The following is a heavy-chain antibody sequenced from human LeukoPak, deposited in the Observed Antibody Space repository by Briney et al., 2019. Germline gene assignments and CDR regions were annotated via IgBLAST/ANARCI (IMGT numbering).Heavy chain of an antibody. Sequence: ASVKVSCKASGYTFTSYYMHWVRQAPGQGLEWMGWVNPNSGDTNYAQNFQGRVTMTRDTSIRTVNMELSRLTSDDTAVYYCARESSGWQYNWFDPWGQGTLVTVSS. CDR2: VNPNSGDT. D-gene: IGHD6-19*01. CDR1: GYTFTSYY. J-gene: IGHJ5*02. V-gene: IGHV1-2*02. CDR3: ARESSGWQYNWFDP.